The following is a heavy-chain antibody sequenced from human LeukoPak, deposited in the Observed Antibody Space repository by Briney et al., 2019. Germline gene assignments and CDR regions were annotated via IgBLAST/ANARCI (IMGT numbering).Heavy chain of an antibody. Sequence: ASVKVSCKASGYTFTSYYMHWMRQPPGQGLEWMGIINPSGGSTSYAQKFQGRVTMTRDMSTSTVYMELSSVRSEDSAVYYCAMATQLYYYYYMDVWGKGTTVTVSS. V-gene: IGHV1-46*01. CDR2: INPSGGST. CDR3: AMATQLYYYYYMDV. CDR1: GYTFTSYY. J-gene: IGHJ6*03. D-gene: IGHD5-12*01.